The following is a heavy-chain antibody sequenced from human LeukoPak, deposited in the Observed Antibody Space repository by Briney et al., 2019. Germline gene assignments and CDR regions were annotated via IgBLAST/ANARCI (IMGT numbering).Heavy chain of an antibody. CDR3: ARVGPDYDFWSGPLFDP. Sequence: GRSLRLSCAASGFTVSSNYMSWVRQAPGKGLEWVSVIYSGGSTYYADSVKGRFTISRDNSKNTLYLQMNSLRAEDTAVYYCARVGPDYDFWSGPLFDPWGQGTLVTVSS. CDR2: IYSGGST. V-gene: IGHV3-53*01. CDR1: GFTVSSNY. J-gene: IGHJ5*02. D-gene: IGHD3-3*01.